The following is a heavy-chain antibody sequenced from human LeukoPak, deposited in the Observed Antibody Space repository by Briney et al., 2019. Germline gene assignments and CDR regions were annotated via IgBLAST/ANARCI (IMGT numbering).Heavy chain of an antibody. D-gene: IGHD1-14*01. CDR2: MNHSGSA. J-gene: IGHJ6*03. CDR1: GGSFSGYY. Sequence: SETLSLTCAVYGGSFSGYYWTWIRQPPGKGLEWIGEMNHSGSANYNPSLKSRVTTSVDTSKNQFSLKLSSVTAADTAVYYCARRPNRYTGYYYYMDVWGKGTTVTISS. CDR3: ARRPNRYTGYYYYMDV. V-gene: IGHV4-34*01.